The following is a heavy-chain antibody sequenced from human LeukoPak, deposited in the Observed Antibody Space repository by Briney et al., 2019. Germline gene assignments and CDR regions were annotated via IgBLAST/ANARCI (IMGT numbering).Heavy chain of an antibody. V-gene: IGHV1-2*06. CDR2: INANSGGT. CDR3: ARPSGRPAADLYGGYAYDY. D-gene: IGHD5-12*01. J-gene: IGHJ4*02. CDR1: GYTFTSYY. Sequence: VASVKVSCKASGYTFTSYYMHWVRQAPGQGLEWMGRINANSGGTNYAQKFQGRVTMTRATSISTAYMELSRLRSDDTAVYYCARPSGRPAADLYGGYAYDYWGQGTLVTVSS.